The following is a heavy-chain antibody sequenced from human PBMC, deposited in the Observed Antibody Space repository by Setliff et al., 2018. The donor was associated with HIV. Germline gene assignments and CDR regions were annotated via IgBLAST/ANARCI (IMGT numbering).Heavy chain of an antibody. CDR3: AREVDVVTTSDAFDI. Sequence: SETLSLTCAVYGGSFSGYYWSWIRQPPEKGLEWIGYIYYAGSAAYYSPSLQSRSTISIDTSRNQFYLRLTAVTAADTAIYYCAREVDVVTTSDAFDIWGRGTMVTVSS. J-gene: IGHJ3*02. D-gene: IGHD2-21*02. V-gene: IGHV4-34*10. CDR1: GGSFSGYY. CDR2: IYYAGSA.